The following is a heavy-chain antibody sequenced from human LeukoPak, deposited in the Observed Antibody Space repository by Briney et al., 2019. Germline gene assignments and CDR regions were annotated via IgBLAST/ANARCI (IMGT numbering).Heavy chain of an antibody. Sequence: ASVKVSCTASGYTFTDYYMHWVRQAPGQGLEWMGWINPNSGGTNYAQKFQGRVTITRDTSISTAYMELSRLRYDDTAVYYCAKSFDPYRTVRDLKSCFDYWGQGTLVTVSS. CDR2: INPNSGGT. D-gene: IGHD3-10*01. CDR3: AKSFDPYRTVRDLKSCFDY. J-gene: IGHJ4*02. CDR1: GYTFTDYY. V-gene: IGHV1-2*02.